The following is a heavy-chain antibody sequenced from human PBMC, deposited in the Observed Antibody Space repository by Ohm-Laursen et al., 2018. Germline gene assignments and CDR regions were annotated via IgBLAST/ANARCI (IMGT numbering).Heavy chain of an antibody. D-gene: IGHD4-17*01. J-gene: IGHJ4*02. CDR2: IYYSGST. CDR1: GGSISSYY. V-gene: IGHV4-59*08. Sequence: PSETLSLTCTVSGGSISSYYWSWIRQPPGKGLEWIGYIYYSGSTNYNPSLKSRVTMSAHTSTNQFSLKLTSVTAADTAVYYCARQDSGDYYFDYWGQGTLVTVSS. CDR3: ARQDSGDYYFDY.